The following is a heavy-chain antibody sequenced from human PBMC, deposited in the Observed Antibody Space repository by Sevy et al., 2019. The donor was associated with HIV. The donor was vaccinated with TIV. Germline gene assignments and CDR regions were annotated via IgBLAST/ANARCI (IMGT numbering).Heavy chain of an antibody. J-gene: IGHJ5*02. CDR1: GFTFNDYA. CDR2: ISSDGDNT. D-gene: IGHD2-15*01. CDR3: VGAPYRNIRYCSGNNCFYNWFDP. V-gene: IGHV3-30-3*01. Sequence: GGSLRLSCAASGFTFNDYALHWVRQAPGKGLEWVAIISSDGDNTYYADTVKGRFTISRDNSKNTVYLQMNRLRAEDTAFNYCVGAPYRNIRYCSGNNCFYNWFDPWGQGTLVTVSS.